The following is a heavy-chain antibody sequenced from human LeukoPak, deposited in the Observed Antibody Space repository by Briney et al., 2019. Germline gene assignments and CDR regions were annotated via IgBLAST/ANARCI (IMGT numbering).Heavy chain of an antibody. CDR3: ARRSPIAAAGTRRLED. CDR2: IYSGGST. J-gene: IGHJ4*02. Sequence: PGGSLRLSCAASGFTVSNNHMSRVRQAPGKGPEWVSIIYSGGSTSYADSVKGRFTISRDNSKNTLYLQMNSLRAEDTAVYYCARRSPIAAAGTRRLEDWGQGTLVTVSS. V-gene: IGHV3-53*01. CDR1: GFTVSNNH. D-gene: IGHD6-13*01.